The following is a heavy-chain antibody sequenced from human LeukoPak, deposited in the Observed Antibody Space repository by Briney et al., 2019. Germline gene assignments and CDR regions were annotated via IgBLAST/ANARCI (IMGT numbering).Heavy chain of an antibody. V-gene: IGHV1-18*01. CDR1: GYTFTSYG. D-gene: IGHD4-23*01. J-gene: IGHJ4*02. Sequence: ASVKVSCKASGYTFTSYGISWVRQAPGQGLEWMGWISAYNGNTNYAQKLQGRVTMTTDTSTSTAYMELRSLRSDDTAVYYCARGLSPHDYGGKEADYWGQGTLVTVSS. CDR2: ISAYNGNT. CDR3: ARGLSPHDYGGKEADY.